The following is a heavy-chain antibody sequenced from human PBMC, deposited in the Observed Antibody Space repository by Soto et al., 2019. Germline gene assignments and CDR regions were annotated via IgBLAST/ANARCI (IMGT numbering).Heavy chain of an antibody. CDR1: GGSICIDV. CDR2: XYSSGXT. D-gene: IGHD7-27*01. CDR3: ARLGYFYYYLDV. J-gene: IGHJ6*03. Sequence: SXTXSLPATASGGSICIDVGTWTGQPPGQRLEWIRYXYSSGXTHYTHNLKRXXTTSVDPXXHQFPLKLSSVTAADTAVYYCARLGYFYYYLDVWGKGTPVTVSS. V-gene: IGHV4-4*09.